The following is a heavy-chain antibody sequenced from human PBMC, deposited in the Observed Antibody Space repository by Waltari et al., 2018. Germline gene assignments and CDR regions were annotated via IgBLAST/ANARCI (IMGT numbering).Heavy chain of an antibody. D-gene: IGHD5-12*01. Sequence: QVQLVESGGGVVQPGRSLRLSCAASAFNFSSYGMHWVRQAPGKGLEWVALISYDGTNKYYVDSVGGRFTISRDKSKNTLYLQMNSLRPEDTAVYYCAKDFLPGDFSAYGHFDFWGQGTLVTVSS. CDR3: AKDFLPGDFSAYGHFDF. J-gene: IGHJ4*02. CDR2: ISYDGTNK. V-gene: IGHV3-30*18. CDR1: AFNFSSYG.